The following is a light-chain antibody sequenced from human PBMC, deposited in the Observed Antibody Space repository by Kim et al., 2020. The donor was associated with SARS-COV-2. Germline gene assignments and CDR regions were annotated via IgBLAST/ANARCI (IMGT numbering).Light chain of an antibody. Sequence: ASVKLTCTLSSGHSTYAIAWHQQQPEKGPRYLMKVNSDGSHKKGDGIPDRFSGSSSGAERYLTISSLQSEDEADYYCQTWGTGIRVFGGGTKVTVL. CDR1: SGHSTYA. V-gene: IGLV4-69*01. CDR2: VNSDGSH. J-gene: IGLJ3*02. CDR3: QTWGTGIRV.